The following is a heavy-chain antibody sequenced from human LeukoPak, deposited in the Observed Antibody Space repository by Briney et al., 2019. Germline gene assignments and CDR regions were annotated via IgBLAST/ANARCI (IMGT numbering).Heavy chain of an antibody. CDR1: GGSISRGSYY. CDR3: ARQTFGVLYFDS. D-gene: IGHD3-10*01. CDR2: IYNSGST. J-gene: IGHJ4*02. Sequence: ASQTLSLTCIVSGGSISRGSYYWSWIRQPAGKGLEWMGRIYNSGSTNYNPSLKSRVTISTDMSKNQISLKLSSVTAADTAVYYCARQTFGVLYFDSWGQGTLVVVSS. V-gene: IGHV4-61*02.